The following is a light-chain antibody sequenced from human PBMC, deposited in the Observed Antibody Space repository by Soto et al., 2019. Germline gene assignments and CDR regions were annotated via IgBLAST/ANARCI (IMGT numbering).Light chain of an antibody. J-gene: IGKJ1*01. CDR1: QSISTW. CDR3: QQYNGYSPT. V-gene: IGKV1-5*03. Sequence: DIPMTQSPSTLSASVGDRVTITCRASQSISTWLAWYQQKPGKVPNLLIYKASSLESGVPSRFSGSGSGTEFTLTISSLQPDDFATYYCQQYNGYSPTFGQGTKVEIK. CDR2: KAS.